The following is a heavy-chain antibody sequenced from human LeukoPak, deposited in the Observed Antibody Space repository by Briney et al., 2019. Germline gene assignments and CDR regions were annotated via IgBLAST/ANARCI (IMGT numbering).Heavy chain of an antibody. CDR3: AKASYYDFWSGYNNYFDY. J-gene: IGHJ4*02. D-gene: IGHD3-3*01. CDR1: GFTLSSYA. CDR2: ISGSGGST. V-gene: IGHV3-23*01. Sequence: PGGSLRLSCAASGFTLSSYAMSWVRQAPGKGLEWVSAISGSGGSTYYADSVKGRFTISRDNSKNTLYLQMNSLRAEDTAVYYCAKASYYDFWSGYNNYFDYWGQGTLVTVSS.